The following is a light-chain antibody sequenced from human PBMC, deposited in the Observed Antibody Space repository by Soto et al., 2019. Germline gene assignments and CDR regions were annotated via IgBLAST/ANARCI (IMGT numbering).Light chain of an antibody. Sequence: QSALTQPPSVSGAPGQRVTISCTESSSNIGAGYDVHWYQQLPGTAPKLLIYGNSNRPSGVPDRFSGSKSGTSASLAITGLQDEDEADYYCQSYDSSLSGWVFGGGTKLTVL. J-gene: IGLJ3*02. CDR1: SSNIGAGYD. V-gene: IGLV1-40*01. CDR3: QSYDSSLSGWV. CDR2: GNS.